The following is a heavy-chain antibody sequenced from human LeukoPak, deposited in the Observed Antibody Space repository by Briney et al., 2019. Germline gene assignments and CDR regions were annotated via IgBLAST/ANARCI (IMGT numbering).Heavy chain of an antibody. V-gene: IGHV3-21*01. J-gene: IGHJ4*02. CDR2: ISSRSSYI. Sequence: KTGGSLRLSCAASGFTSSNYGIHWVRQAPGKGLEWVSSISSRSSYIYYADSVKGRFTISRDNAKNSLYLQMNSLRAEDTAVYYCASTEVFWSGYYVRGYYFDYWGQGTLVTVSS. D-gene: IGHD3-3*01. CDR3: ASTEVFWSGYYVRGYYFDY. CDR1: GFTSSNYG.